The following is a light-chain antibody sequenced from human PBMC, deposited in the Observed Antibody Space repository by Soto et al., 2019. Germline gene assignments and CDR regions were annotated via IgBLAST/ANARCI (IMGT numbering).Light chain of an antibody. Sequence: IVMTQSPATLSVSPGEGVTLSCRASENVGTNLAWYQQKPGQAPRLLIYGSSTRATGIPATFSGSGSGTEFTLTIGSLQSEESAIYYCQQYNNWGLSFGGGTKV. CDR1: ENVGTN. CDR3: QQYNNWGLS. V-gene: IGKV3D-15*01. CDR2: GSS. J-gene: IGKJ4*01.